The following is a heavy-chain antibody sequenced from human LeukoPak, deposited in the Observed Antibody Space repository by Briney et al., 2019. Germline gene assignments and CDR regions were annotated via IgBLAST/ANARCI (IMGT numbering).Heavy chain of an antibody. V-gene: IGHV1-69*13. J-gene: IGHJ4*02. CDR1: GGTFSSYA. D-gene: IGHD6-13*01. CDR3: ARDPPSSPKGGAAEGDY. Sequence: SVKVSCKASGGTFSSYAISWVRQAPGQGLEWMGGIIPIFGTANYAQKFQGRVTITADESTSTAYMELSSLRSEDTAVYYCARDPPSSPKGGAAEGDYWGQGTLVTVSS. CDR2: IIPIFGTA.